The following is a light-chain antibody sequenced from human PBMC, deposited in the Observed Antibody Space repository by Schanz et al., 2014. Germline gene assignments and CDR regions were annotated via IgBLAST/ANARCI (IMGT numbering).Light chain of an antibody. Sequence: QSALTQPRSVSGSPGQSVTISCTGTSSDVGGYNYVSWYQQHPGKAPKLMIYEVSKRPSGVRDRFSGSKSGNTASLTISGLQAEDEADYHCSSHTAITTAVVFGGGTKLTVL. CDR1: SSDVGGYNY. CDR3: SSHTAITTAVV. V-gene: IGLV2-11*01. J-gene: IGLJ2*01. CDR2: EVS.